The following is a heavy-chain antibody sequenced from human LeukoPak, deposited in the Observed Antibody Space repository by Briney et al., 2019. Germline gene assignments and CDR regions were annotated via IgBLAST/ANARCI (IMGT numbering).Heavy chain of an antibody. V-gene: IGHV3-7*01. CDR2: INQDGSEK. D-gene: IGHD3-10*01. CDR3: AGRWWFGLRENWLDP. Sequence: GGSLRLSCATSGFTFSMYWMSWVRQAPGKGLEWVANINQDGSEKYYVDSVKGRFTISRDNAKNSLYLQMKSLRAEDTAVYYCAGRWWFGLRENWLDPWGQGTLVTVSS. CDR1: GFTFSMYW. J-gene: IGHJ5*02.